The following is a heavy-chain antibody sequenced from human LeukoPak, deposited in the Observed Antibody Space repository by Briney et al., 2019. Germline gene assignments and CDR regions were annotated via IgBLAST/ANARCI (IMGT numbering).Heavy chain of an antibody. V-gene: IGHV3-7*01. Sequence: TGGSLRLSCVASGFICSDYWMSWMRQAPGKGLEWVANIKYDEDEEYYVDSVKGRFTISRDNAKNSLYLQLNSLRVEDTAVYYCKSGGAAPGSFDNWGQGTLVTVSP. CDR2: IKYDEDEE. J-gene: IGHJ4*02. CDR3: KSGGAAPGSFDN. D-gene: IGHD6-13*01. CDR1: GFICSDYW.